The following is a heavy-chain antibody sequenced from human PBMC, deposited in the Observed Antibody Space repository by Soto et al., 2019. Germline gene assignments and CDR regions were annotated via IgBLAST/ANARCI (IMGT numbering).Heavy chain of an antibody. CDR3: AKLGTGWYYFDY. Sequence: GASVKVSCKVSGYTLTELSMHWVRQAPGKGLEWMGGFDPEDGETIYAQKFQGRVTMTEDTSTDTAYMELSSLRSEDTAVYYCAKLGTGWYYFDYWGQGTLVTVSS. D-gene: IGHD6-19*01. CDR1: GYTLTELS. CDR2: FDPEDGET. J-gene: IGHJ4*02. V-gene: IGHV1-24*01.